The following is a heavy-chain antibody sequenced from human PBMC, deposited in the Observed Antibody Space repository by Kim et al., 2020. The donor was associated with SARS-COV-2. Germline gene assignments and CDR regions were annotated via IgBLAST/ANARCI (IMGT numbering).Heavy chain of an antibody. CDR3: AKRNYCATACPVYHFEH. D-gene: IGHD2-8*01. J-gene: IGHJ1*01. CDR2: ISGDGDET. CDR1: GFTFNAYA. V-gene: IGHV3-23*01. Sequence: GGSLRLSCAASGFTFNAYAMNWIRQAPGKVLEWISGISGDGDETFHVDSVKGRFTISRDNSKNTVYLQLNSLRDEDTAVYYCAKRNYCATACPVYHFEHWGQGTLVSVS.